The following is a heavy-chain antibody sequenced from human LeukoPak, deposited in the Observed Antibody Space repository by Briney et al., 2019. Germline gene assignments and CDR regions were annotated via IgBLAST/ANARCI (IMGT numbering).Heavy chain of an antibody. CDR1: GYTFTDFY. V-gene: IGHV1-46*01. J-gene: IGHJ3*02. CDR2: INPSGAST. CDR3: ARKGPTDAFDI. Sequence: ASVKVSCKASGYTFTDFYMNWVRQAPGQGLEWMGIINPSGASTRYAQKLQGRVTMTTDTSTSTAYMELRSLRSDDTAVYYCARKGPTDAFDIWGQGTMVTVSS.